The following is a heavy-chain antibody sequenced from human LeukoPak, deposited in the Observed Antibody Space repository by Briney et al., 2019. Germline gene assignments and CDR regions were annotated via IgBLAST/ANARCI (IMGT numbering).Heavy chain of an antibody. CDR1: GYTFTSYY. Sequence: SVKVSCKASGYTFTSYYMHWVRQAPGQGLEWMGIFNPSGGSTSYAQKFQGRVTMTRDTSTSTVYMELSSLRSEDTAVYYCARFQFTDGYNFRIGYWGQGTLVTVSS. CDR2: FNPSGGST. V-gene: IGHV1-46*01. J-gene: IGHJ4*02. CDR3: ARFQFTDGYNFRIGY. D-gene: IGHD5-24*01.